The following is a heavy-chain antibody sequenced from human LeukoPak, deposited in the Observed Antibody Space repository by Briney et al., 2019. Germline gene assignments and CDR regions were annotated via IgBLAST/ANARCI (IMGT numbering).Heavy chain of an antibody. CDR2: IYYSGST. CDR1: AGSINNYY. V-gene: IGHV4-59*01. D-gene: IGHD6-6*01. J-gene: IGHJ6*02. CDR3: ARVAARYVGMDV. Sequence: SETLSLTCTVSAGSINNYYWSWIRQPPGKGLEWIGYIYYSGSTNYNPSLKSRVTISVDTSKKQVSLNLSSVTAADTVVYYCARVAARYVGMDVWGQGTTVTVSS.